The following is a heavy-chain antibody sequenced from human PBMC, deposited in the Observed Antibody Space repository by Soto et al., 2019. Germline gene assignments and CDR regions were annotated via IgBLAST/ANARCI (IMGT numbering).Heavy chain of an antibody. V-gene: IGHV1-18*04. J-gene: IGHJ5*02. D-gene: IGHD6-13*01. Sequence: QVQLVQSGAEVKKPGASVKVSCKASGYTFTSYGISWVRQAPGQGLEWMGWISAYNGNTNYAQKLQGRVTMTTDTSTSTAYMELRSLRSDDTAVYYCARERERQLPGPYNWFDPWGQGTLVTVSS. CDR2: ISAYNGNT. CDR3: ARERERQLPGPYNWFDP. CDR1: GYTFTSYG.